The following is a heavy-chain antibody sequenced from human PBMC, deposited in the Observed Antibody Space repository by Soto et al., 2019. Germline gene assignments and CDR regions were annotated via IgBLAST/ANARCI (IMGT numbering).Heavy chain of an antibody. CDR3: AKNGDFWSWGMDV. CDR2: ISSSGDGT. J-gene: IGHJ6*02. D-gene: IGHD3-3*01. V-gene: IGHV3-23*01. Sequence: MTWVRQAPGKGLEWVSIISSSGDGTYYVDSVKGRFTISRDNSRNTLSLQMNSLRAEDTAVYYCAKNGDFWSWGMDVWGQGTTVTVSS.